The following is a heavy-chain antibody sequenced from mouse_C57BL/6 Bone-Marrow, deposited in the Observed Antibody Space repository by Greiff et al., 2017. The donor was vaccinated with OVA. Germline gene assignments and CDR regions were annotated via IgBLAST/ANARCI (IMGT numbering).Heavy chain of an antibody. CDR2: IDPSDSYT. V-gene: IGHV1-50*01. CDR3: ARGLFAY. CDR1: GYTFTSYW. J-gene: IGHJ3*01. Sequence: QVQLQQPGAELVKPGASVKLSCKASGYTFTSYWMQWVKQRPGQGLEWIGEIDPSDSYTNYNQKFKGKSTLTVDKSSSTAYMQLSSLTSEDSAVYYCARGLFAYWGQGTLVTVSA.